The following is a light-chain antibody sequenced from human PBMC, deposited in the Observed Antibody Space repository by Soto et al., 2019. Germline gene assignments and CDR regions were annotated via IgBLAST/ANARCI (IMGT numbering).Light chain of an antibody. CDR2: LGS. Sequence: DIVMTHSPLSLPVTPGEPASISCSSIQSLLHSNGYNYLDWYLQKPGQSPQXRIYLGSNRASGVPDRFSGSGSGTDLTLKISRVEAEDVGVYYCMQPLQSWTFGQGTKVDI. CDR3: MQPLQSWT. J-gene: IGKJ1*01. CDR1: QSLLHSNGYNY. V-gene: IGKV2-28*01.